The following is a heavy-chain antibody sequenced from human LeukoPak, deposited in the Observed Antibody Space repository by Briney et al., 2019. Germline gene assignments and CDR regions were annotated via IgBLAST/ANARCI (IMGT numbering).Heavy chain of an antibody. V-gene: IGHV1-2*02. Sequence: ASVKVSCKASGYTFTGYYMHWVRQAPGQGLEWMGWINPNSGGTNYAQKFQGRVTMTRDTSISTAYMELSRLRSDDTAVYYCARMGYSSGWRPFDYWGQGTLVTVSS. D-gene: IGHD6-19*01. J-gene: IGHJ4*02. CDR3: ARMGYSSGWRPFDY. CDR1: GYTFTGYY. CDR2: INPNSGGT.